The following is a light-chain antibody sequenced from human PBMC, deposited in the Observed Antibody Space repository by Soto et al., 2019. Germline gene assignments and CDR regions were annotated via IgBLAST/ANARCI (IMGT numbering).Light chain of an antibody. V-gene: IGLV2-11*01. CDR3: CSYAGSYTPHVV. J-gene: IGLJ2*01. CDR2: DVS. CDR1: SSDACGDNY. Sequence: QSALTQPRSVSGSPGQSVTISGTRTSSDACGDNYVSWYQQHRGKAPKLMIYDVSKRPSGVPDRFSGSNSGNPVSLTISVLQAEDEADYYCCSYAGSYTPHVVFGGGTKLTVL.